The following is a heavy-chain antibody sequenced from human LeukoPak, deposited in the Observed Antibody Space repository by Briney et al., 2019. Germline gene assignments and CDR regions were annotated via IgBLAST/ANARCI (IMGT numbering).Heavy chain of an antibody. D-gene: IGHD3-10*01. J-gene: IGHJ4*02. Sequence: HGESLKISCKASGYRFATDYIGWARQLPGKGLEGMGIIYPGDSETKYSPSFQGQVTLSVDKSITTAYLQWSSLKASDTAMYYCARRYGSGSYMDYRGQGTLVTVSS. CDR1: GYRFATDY. CDR3: ARRYGSGSYMDY. V-gene: IGHV5-51*01. CDR2: IYPGDSET.